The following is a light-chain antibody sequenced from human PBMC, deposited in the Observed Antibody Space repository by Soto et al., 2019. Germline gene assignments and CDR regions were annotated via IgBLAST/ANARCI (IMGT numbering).Light chain of an antibody. J-gene: IGKJ4*01. V-gene: IGKV1-33*01. CDR3: QQYDNLPHT. CDR1: QDISNY. Sequence: DIQMTPSPSSLSASVGDRVTIPCQASQDISNYLNWYQQKPGKAPKLLIYDASKLETGVPSRFSGSGSGKDFTFTISSLQPEDIATYYCQQYDNLPHTVGGGTKVDIK. CDR2: DAS.